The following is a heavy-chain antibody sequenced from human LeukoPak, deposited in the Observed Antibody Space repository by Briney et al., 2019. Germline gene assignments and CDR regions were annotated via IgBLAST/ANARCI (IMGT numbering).Heavy chain of an antibody. V-gene: IGHV1-8*03. CDR3: ARGYIYYDSSGYYYAPGGYYFDY. CDR1: GGTFSSYA. J-gene: IGHJ4*02. CDR2: MNPNSGNT. Sequence: ASVKVSCKASGGTFSSYAINWVRQATGQGLEWMGWMNPNSGNTGYAQKFQGRVTITRNTSISTAYMELSSLRSEDTAVYYCARGYIYYDSSGYYYAPGGYYFDYRGQGTLVTVSS. D-gene: IGHD3-22*01.